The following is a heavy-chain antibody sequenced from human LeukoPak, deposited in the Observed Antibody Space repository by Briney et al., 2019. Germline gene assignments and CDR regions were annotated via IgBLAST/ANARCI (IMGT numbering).Heavy chain of an antibody. CDR2: IFYTGNTNYNPSYNT. Sequence: SSETLSLTCTVSGGSISSYTWSWIRQPPGKGLEWIGYIFYTGNTNYNPSYNTNYNPSLKSRVTISGDTSKKQFSLKLSSVTAADTAVYYCARFRTTFGELNHWGQGTLVTVSS. J-gene: IGHJ5*02. V-gene: IGHV4-59*01. D-gene: IGHD3-10*01. CDR3: ARFRTTFGELNH. CDR1: GGSISSYT.